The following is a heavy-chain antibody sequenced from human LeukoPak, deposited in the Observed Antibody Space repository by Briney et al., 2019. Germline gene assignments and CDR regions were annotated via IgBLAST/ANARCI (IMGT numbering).Heavy chain of an antibody. CDR3: ARGGDGGSSLDY. D-gene: IGHD4-23*01. CDR1: GFTFSRYW. CDR2: IYIDGTTT. J-gene: IGHJ4*02. Sequence: SGGSLRLSCAGSGFTFSRYWMHWVRQGAGKGLEWVSRIYIDGTTTSYADSVRGRFTISRDNAKNTLYLQMNSLRAEDTAVYYCARGGDGGSSLDYWGQGALITVSS. V-gene: IGHV3-74*01.